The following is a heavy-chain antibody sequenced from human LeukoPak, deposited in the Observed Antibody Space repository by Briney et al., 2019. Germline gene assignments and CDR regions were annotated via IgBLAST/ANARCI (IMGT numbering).Heavy chain of an antibody. D-gene: IGHD5-24*01. V-gene: IGHV3-11*01. Sequence: GGSLRLSCAASGFTFSDYYMSWIRQAPGKGLEWVSYISSSGSTTYYADSVKGRFTISRDNAKNSLYLQMNSLRAEDTAVYYCARDPGRWLQFRFFDYWGQGTLVTVSS. CDR2: ISSSGSTT. CDR1: GFTFSDYY. CDR3: ARDPGRWLQFRFFDY. J-gene: IGHJ4*02.